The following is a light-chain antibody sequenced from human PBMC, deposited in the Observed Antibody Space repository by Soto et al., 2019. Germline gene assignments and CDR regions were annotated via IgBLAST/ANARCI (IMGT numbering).Light chain of an antibody. V-gene: IGLV2-11*01. CDR2: DVS. J-gene: IGLJ3*02. CDR1: SSDVGGYNY. CDR3: CSYAGSYTLL. Sequence: QSVLTQPRSVTGSPGQSVTIACTGISSDVGGYNYVSWYQQHPGKAPKLMIYDVSKRPSGVPDRFSGSKSGNTASLTISGLQSEDEADYYCCSYAGSYTLLFGGGTKVTVL.